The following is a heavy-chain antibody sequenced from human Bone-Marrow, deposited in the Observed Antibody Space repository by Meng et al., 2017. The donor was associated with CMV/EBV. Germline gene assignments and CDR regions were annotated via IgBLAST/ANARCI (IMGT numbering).Heavy chain of an antibody. Sequence: EVQLVESGGGLVKPGGSLRLSWAASGFTFSSYSMNWVRQAPGKGLEWVSSISSSSSYIYYADSVKGRFTISRDNAKNSLYLQMNSLRAEDTAVYYCAILAARLEDWFDPWGQGTLVTVSS. V-gene: IGHV3-21*01. J-gene: IGHJ5*02. CDR3: AILAARLEDWFDP. CDR1: GFTFSSYS. D-gene: IGHD6-6*01. CDR2: ISSSSSYI.